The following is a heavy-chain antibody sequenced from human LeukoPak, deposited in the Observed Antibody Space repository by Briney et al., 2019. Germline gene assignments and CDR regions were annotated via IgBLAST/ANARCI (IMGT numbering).Heavy chain of an antibody. CDR3: VRDGGVSGYDLLDY. J-gene: IGHJ4*02. CDR1: GFTFSNW. CDR2: INQDGSEE. D-gene: IGHD5-12*01. V-gene: IGHV3-7*01. Sequence: PGGSLRLSCAASGFTFSNWMSWVRQDPGKGLEWVAHINQDGSEEHYMDSVKARFIISRDNAKNSLSLQMDSLRAEDTAVYYCVRDGGVSGYDLLDYWGQGTLVTVSS.